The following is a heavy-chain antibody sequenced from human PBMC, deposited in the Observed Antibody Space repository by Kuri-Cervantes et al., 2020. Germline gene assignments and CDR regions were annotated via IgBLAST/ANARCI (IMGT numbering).Heavy chain of an antibody. J-gene: IGHJ4*02. CDR2: IWYDGSNK. CDR1: GFTFSSYG. CDR3: ARGIAVAGFDY. Sequence: GGSLRLSCAASGFTFSSYGMHWVRQAPGKGLEWVAVIWYDGSNKYYADSVKGRFTISRDNSKNTLYLQMNSLRAEDTAVYYCARGIAVAGFDYWGRGTLVTVSS. V-gene: IGHV3-33*01. D-gene: IGHD6-19*01.